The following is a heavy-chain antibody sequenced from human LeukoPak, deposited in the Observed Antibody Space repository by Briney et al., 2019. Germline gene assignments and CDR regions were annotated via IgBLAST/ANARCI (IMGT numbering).Heavy chain of an antibody. CDR2: ISAYNGNT. V-gene: IGHV1-18*01. Sequence: ASVKVSCKASGYTFTSYGISWVRQAPGQGLEWMGWISAYNGNTNYAQKLQGRVTMTTDTSTSTAYMELRRLRSDDTAVYYCAKEDIYYDSSGYYAKVNYYGMDVWGQGTTVTVSS. J-gene: IGHJ6*02. CDR3: AKEDIYYDSSGYYAKVNYYGMDV. D-gene: IGHD3-22*01. CDR1: GYTFTSYG.